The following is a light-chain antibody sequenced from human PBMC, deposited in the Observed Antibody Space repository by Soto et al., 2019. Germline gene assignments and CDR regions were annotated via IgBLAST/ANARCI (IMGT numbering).Light chain of an antibody. Sequence: DLQMTQSPSSLSASVGDRVTITCRASQSISSYLNWYQQKPGKAPKLLIYAASSLQSGVPSRFSGSGSGTDVTLTICSLQPEDFATYYCQQSYSTPLMYTFGQGTKLEIK. CDR3: QQSYSTPLMYT. J-gene: IGKJ2*01. CDR2: AAS. CDR1: QSISSY. V-gene: IGKV1-39*01.